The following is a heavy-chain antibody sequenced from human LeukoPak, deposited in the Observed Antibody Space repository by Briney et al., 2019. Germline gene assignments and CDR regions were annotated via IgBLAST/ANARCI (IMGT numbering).Heavy chain of an antibody. CDR3: AKDRDSSGYLDY. J-gene: IGHJ4*02. V-gene: IGHV3-23*01. CDR2: ISGSGGST. CDR1: GFTFSSYA. D-gene: IGHD3-22*01. Sequence: PGGSLRLSCAASGFTFSSYAMSWVRQAPGKGMEWGSAISGSGGSTYYADSVKGRFTNSRDSSKNTLYLQMNSLRAEDTAVYYCAKDRDSSGYLDYWGQGTLVTVSS.